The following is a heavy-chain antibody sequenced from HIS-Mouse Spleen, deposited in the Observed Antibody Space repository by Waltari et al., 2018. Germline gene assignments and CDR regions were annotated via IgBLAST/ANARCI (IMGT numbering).Heavy chain of an antibody. CDR2: IYDRGST. Sequence: QLQLQESGPGLVKPSETLSLTCTVSGGSISSSSYYWGWIGQPPGKGLGWIGSIYDRGSTYYKPSPKSAVTISVDTSKNPFSLKMSSVTAADTAVYYCAREIPYSSSWYDWYFDLWGRGTLVTVSS. V-gene: IGHV4-39*07. CDR3: AREIPYSSSWYDWYFDL. J-gene: IGHJ2*01. CDR1: GGSISSSSYY. D-gene: IGHD6-13*01.